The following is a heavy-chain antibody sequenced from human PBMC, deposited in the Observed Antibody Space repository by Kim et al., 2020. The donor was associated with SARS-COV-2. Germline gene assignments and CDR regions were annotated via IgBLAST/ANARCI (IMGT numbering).Heavy chain of an antibody. Sequence: ASVKVSCKASGYTFTSYDINWVRQATGQGLEWMGWMNPNSGNTGYAQKFQGRVTMTRNTSISTAYMELSSLRSEDTAVYYCARVAAAGPYYYYGMDVWGQGTTVTVSS. J-gene: IGHJ6*02. CDR1: GYTFTSYD. V-gene: IGHV1-8*01. CDR3: ARVAAAGPYYYYGMDV. D-gene: IGHD6-13*01. CDR2: MNPNSGNT.